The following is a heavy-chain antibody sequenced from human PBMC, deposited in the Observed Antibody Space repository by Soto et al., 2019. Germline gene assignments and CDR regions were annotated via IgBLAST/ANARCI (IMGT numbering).Heavy chain of an antibody. Sequence: QVQLQESGPGLVKPSETLSLTCTVSGGSVSSGTHYWSWIRQPPGKGLEWIGHIYYSGTTKYNPSIQVRVAISVDTSKNQFSLKLSSVTAADTAVYYCARVQVYSNYLASWGQGALVTVSS. CDR2: IYYSGTT. CDR1: GGSVSSGTHY. J-gene: IGHJ4*02. CDR3: ARVQVYSNYLAS. V-gene: IGHV4-61*01. D-gene: IGHD6-13*01.